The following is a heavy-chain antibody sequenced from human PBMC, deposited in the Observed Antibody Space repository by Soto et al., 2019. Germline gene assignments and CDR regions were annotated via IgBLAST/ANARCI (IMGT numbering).Heavy chain of an antibody. J-gene: IGHJ4*02. CDR1: GFTFSNAW. CDR3: ATVYCATTSCYAPFDY. Sequence: EVHLVESGGGLVKAGGSLRLSCAASGFTFSNAWMSSVRQARGKGLEWIGRIKTNSDGGTVDYASPVKGRFTISRDDSKSMLYLDLNNLKTEDTGVYFCATVYCATTSCYAPFDYWGKGTLVTVSS. CDR2: IKTNSDGGTV. V-gene: IGHV3-15*01. D-gene: IGHD2-2*01.